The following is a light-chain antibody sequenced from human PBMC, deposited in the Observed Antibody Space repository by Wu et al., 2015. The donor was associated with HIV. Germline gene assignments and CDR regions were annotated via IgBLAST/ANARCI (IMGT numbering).Light chain of an antibody. V-gene: IGKV3-20*01. CDR3: QHYDNSPQVT. CDR2: CI. J-gene: IGKJ4*01. Sequence: EIVLTQSPGTLSLSPGERATLSCRVSQSISSGLLSLVPAETWPGSQAPHLWCIQQGPTGIPDRFSGTGSGTDFTLTISRLEPEDFTVYYCQHYDNSPQVTFGGGTKVEIK. CDR1: QSISSGL.